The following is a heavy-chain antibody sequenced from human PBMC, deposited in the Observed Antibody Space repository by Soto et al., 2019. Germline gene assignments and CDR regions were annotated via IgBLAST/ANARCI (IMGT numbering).Heavy chain of an antibody. D-gene: IGHD2-15*01. V-gene: IGHV3-23*01. CDR2: ISGSGGST. CDR3: AKDNHRSGGSCYFDY. Sequence: GGSLRLSCAASGFTFSSYAMSWVRQAPGKGLEWVSAISGSGGSTYYADSVKGRFTISRDNSKNTLYLQMNSLRAEDTAVYYCAKDNHRSGGSCYFDYWGQGTLVTVSS. J-gene: IGHJ4*02. CDR1: GFTFSSYA.